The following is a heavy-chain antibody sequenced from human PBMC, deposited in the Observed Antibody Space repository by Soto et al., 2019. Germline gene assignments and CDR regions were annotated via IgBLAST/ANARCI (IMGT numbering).Heavy chain of an antibody. CDR1: GFTFSSYS. J-gene: IGHJ6*03. D-gene: IGHD5-12*01. Sequence: EVQLVESGGGLVKPGGSLRLSCAASGFTFSSYSMNWVRQAPGKGLEWVSSISSSSSYIYYADSVKGRFTISRDNAKNSLYLQMNSLRAEDTAVYYCARDCGATIARSYYYYYMDVWGKGTTVTVSS. CDR3: ARDCGATIARSYYYYYMDV. V-gene: IGHV3-21*01. CDR2: ISSSSSYI.